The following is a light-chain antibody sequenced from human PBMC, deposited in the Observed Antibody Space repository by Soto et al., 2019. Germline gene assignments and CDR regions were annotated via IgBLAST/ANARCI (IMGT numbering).Light chain of an antibody. J-gene: IGKJ5*01. CDR2: GAS. V-gene: IGKV3-20*01. CDR1: QSFGSSY. Sequence: ETVLTQSPGTLSLSPGEGATLSCRASQSFGSSYLAWYQQRPGQAPRLLIYGASSRATGIPDRFSGSGSGTDFTLTISRLEPEDFAVYYCQQYGSSITFGQGTRLEIK. CDR3: QQYGSSIT.